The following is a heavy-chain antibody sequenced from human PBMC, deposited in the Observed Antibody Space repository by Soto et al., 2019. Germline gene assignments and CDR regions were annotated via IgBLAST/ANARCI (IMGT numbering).Heavy chain of an antibody. D-gene: IGHD6-13*01. Sequence: SETLSLTCTVSGGSISSYYWSWIRQPPGKGLEWIGYIYYSGSTNYNPSLKSRVTISVDTSKNQFSLKLSSVTAADTAVYYCARQPPRQAGDWCQAILVTVS. CDR1: GGSISSYY. J-gene: IGHJ4*02. CDR2: IYYSGST. V-gene: IGHV4-59*08. CDR3: ARQPPRQAGD.